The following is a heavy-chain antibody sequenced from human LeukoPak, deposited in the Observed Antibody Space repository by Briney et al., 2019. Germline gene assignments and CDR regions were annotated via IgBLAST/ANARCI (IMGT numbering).Heavy chain of an antibody. Sequence: AGGSLRLSCAASGXTFTIYTMYWVRQAPGKGLVWVSVINGDGSRTRHADSVKGRFTISRDNAKNALYLQMNSLRAADTAVYYCARDRANGMDVWGQGTTVTVSS. D-gene: IGHD3-10*01. CDR2: INGDGSRT. CDR1: GXTFTIYT. V-gene: IGHV3-74*01. CDR3: ARDRANGMDV. J-gene: IGHJ6*02.